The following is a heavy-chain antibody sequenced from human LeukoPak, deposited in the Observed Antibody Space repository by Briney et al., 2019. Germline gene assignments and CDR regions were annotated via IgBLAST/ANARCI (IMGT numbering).Heavy chain of an antibody. CDR2: ISGSGGST. V-gene: IGHV3-23*01. J-gene: IGHJ3*02. CDR1: GFTFSSYA. D-gene: IGHD6-13*01. CDR3: ASQLGDASDI. Sequence: GGSLRLSCAASGFTFSSYAMSWVRQAPGKGLEWVPAISGSGGSTYYADSVKGRFTISRDNSKNTLYLQMNSLRAEDTAVYYCASQLGDASDIWGQGTMVTVSS.